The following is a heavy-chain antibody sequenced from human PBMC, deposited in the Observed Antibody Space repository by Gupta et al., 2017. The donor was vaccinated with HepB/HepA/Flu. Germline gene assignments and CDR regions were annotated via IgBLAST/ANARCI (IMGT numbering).Heavy chain of an antibody. J-gene: IGHJ5*02. D-gene: IGHD5-12*01. CDR3: AGLGWGGYFDP. CDR1: NRSVNSGRYY. V-gene: IGHV4-39*01. CDR2: IYYSGST. Sequence: TIYNRSVNSGRYYWSWIHQPQGKGLEWVGSIYYSGSTYYSPSLKSRVTISVDTSNNQFSRKLGSVTAADTAVYYCAGLGWGGYFDPWSQGTLVTVSS.